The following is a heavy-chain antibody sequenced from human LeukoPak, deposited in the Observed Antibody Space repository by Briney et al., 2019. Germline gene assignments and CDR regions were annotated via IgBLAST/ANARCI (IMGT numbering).Heavy chain of an antibody. Sequence: PGGSLRLSCAASGFTFRSYEMNGVRQAPRKGLEWVSYISSNGSTIYYADSVKGRFTISRDNAKNSLFLQMNSRRAEDTAVYYSATDRWFDPWGQGTLVTVSS. V-gene: IGHV3-48*03. CDR3: ATDRWFDP. J-gene: IGHJ5*02. CDR1: GFTFRSYE. CDR2: ISSNGSTI.